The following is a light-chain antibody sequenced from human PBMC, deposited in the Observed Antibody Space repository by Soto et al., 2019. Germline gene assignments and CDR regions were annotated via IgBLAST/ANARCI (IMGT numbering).Light chain of an antibody. Sequence: IQLTQSPSSLSASVGDRVTITCRVSQGIINNLAWYQQKPGKAPKLLIYAASILQSGVPSRFSGSGSVTDFTLTISSLQPEDFATYYCQQVNGYPRTFGQGTKVEIK. V-gene: IGKV1-9*01. CDR2: AAS. CDR3: QQVNGYPRT. CDR1: QGIINN. J-gene: IGKJ1*01.